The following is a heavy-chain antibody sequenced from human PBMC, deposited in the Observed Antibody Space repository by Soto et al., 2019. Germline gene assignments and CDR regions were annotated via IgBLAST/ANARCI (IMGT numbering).Heavy chain of an antibody. CDR2: INPSGGST. CDR3: ARHAGLGIFDY. J-gene: IGHJ4*02. V-gene: IGHV1-46*03. CDR1: GYTFTSYY. Sequence: QVQLVQSGAEVKKPGASVKVSCKASGYTFTSYYMHWVRQAPGQGLEWMGIINPSGGSTSYAQKFQGRVTMTRDTSPSTVYMELSSLRSEDTAVYYCARHAGLGIFDYWGQGTLVTVSS. D-gene: IGHD7-27*01.